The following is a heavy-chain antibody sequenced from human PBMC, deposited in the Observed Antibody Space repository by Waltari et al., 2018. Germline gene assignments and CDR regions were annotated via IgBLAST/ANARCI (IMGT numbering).Heavy chain of an antibody. CDR1: GYAFSTYD. CDR2: MNPNSGNT. CDR3: ARGSRLGSGTFFPTATDN. J-gene: IGHJ4*02. Sequence: QVQLVQSGAEVTEPGASGTVPCQASGYAFSTYDTNWVRQATGQGLEGMGWMNPNSGNTGYAPKFQGRVTMTRDTSISTAYMELSSLRSDDTAVYYWARGSRLGSGTFFPTATDNWAQGTPVTVSS. V-gene: IGHV1-8*01. D-gene: IGHD3-10*01.